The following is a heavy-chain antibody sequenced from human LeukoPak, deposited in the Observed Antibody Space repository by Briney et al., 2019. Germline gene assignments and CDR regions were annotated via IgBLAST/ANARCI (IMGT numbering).Heavy chain of an antibody. CDR1: GGSVSGSY. Sequence: SETLSLTCTVSGGSVSGSYWSWLRLPPGKGLEWIGYVYHTGNTNYNPSLRSRATISLDTSKNDVTLNLRSVTAADTAIYYCARHPFATPFDFWGRGTLVTVSS. CDR2: VYHTGNT. J-gene: IGHJ4*02. CDR3: ARHPFATPFDF. V-gene: IGHV4-59*08.